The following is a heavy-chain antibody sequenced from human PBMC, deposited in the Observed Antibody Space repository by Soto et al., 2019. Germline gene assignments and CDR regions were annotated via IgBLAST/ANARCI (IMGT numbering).Heavy chain of an antibody. J-gene: IGHJ4*02. V-gene: IGHV3-7*01. Sequence: EAQLMESGGGLVQPGGSLGLSCAASGFTFSSYWMSWVRQAPGKGLEWVANIKQDGGDKYYVDSVKGRFIISRDNAKNSLYLQMDSLRAEDTAVYYCARVAGLAGHVWGQGTLVTVSS. CDR3: ARVAGLAGHV. CDR2: IKQDGGDK. D-gene: IGHD6-19*01. CDR1: GFTFSSYW.